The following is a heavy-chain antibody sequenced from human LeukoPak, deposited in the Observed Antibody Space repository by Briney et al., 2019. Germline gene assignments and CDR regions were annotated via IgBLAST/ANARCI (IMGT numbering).Heavy chain of an antibody. V-gene: IGHV4-34*01. CDR2: INHSGST. D-gene: IGHD3-22*01. CDR1: GGSFSGYY. Sequence: PSETLSLTCAVYGGSFSGYYWSWIRQPPGKGLGWIGEINHSGSTNYNPSLKSRVTISVDTSKNQFSLKLSSVTAADTAVYYCARDSDLSSGYYYGLDYWGQGTLVTVSS. CDR3: ARDSDLSSGYYYGLDY. J-gene: IGHJ4*02.